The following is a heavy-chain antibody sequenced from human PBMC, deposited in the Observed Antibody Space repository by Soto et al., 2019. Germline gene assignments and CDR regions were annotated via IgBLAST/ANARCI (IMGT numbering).Heavy chain of an antibody. V-gene: IGHV4-34*01. CDR2: INRSGST. Sequence: QMQLQQWGAGLLKPSETLSLTCAVYGGSFSGYYYYWIRQPPGKGLEWIGEINRSGSTNYNPSLKSRVTISVYTSKNQFSLTLSSVTAADTAIYYCARGGLTTVPPLTWGQGTLVTVSS. J-gene: IGHJ4*02. CDR1: GGSFSGYY. D-gene: IGHD4-17*01. CDR3: ARGGLTTVPPLT.